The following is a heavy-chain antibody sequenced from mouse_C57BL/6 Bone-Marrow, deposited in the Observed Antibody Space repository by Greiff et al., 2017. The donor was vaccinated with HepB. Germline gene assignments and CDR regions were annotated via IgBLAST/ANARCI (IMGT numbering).Heavy chain of an antibody. CDR2: IWRGGST. J-gene: IGHJ2*01. V-gene: IGHV2-5*01. CDR1: GFSLTSYG. D-gene: IGHD1-1*01. Sequence: VMLVESGPGLVQPSQSLSITCTVSGFSLTSYGVHWVRQSPGKGLEWLGVIWRGGSTDYNAAFMSRLSITKDNSKSQVFFKMNSLQADDTAIYYCALHYYGSSSYFDYWGQGTTLTVSS. CDR3: ALHYYGSSSYFDY.